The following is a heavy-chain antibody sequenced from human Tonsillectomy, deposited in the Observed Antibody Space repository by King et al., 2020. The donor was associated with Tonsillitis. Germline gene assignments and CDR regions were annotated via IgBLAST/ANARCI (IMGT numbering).Heavy chain of an antibody. CDR3: VRGPYEVLTGYNWFDP. V-gene: IGHV3-74*01. CDR1: GFTFSSYW. J-gene: IGHJ5*02. CDR2: INNDGSSQ. Sequence: VQLVESGGGLVQPGGSLRLSCAASGFTFSSYWMHWVRQSPGKGLVWVSRINNDGSSQTYGDSVKGRFTISRDNAESTLYLQINSLRAEDTALYYCVRGPYEVLTGYNWFDPWGQGTLVTVSS. D-gene: IGHD3-9*01.